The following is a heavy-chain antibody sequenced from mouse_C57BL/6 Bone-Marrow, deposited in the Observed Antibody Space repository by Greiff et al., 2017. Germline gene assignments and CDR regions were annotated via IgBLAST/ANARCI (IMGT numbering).Heavy chain of an antibody. J-gene: IGHJ4*01. D-gene: IGHD2-4*01. V-gene: IGHV2-2*01. CDR3: ARDYDGTMEY. Sequence: VKLVESGPGLVQPSQSLSITCTVSGFSLTSYGVHWVRQSPGTGLEWLGVIWCGGSTDSNAAFISRMSISKDNSKSQVSFKMNSLQADDTAIYYCARDYDGTMEYWCQGTSVTVSS. CDR2: IWCGGST. CDR1: GFSLTSYG.